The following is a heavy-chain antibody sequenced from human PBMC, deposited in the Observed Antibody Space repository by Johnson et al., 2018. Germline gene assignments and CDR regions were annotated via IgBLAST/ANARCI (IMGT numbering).Heavy chain of an antibody. J-gene: IGHJ3*02. CDR3: STGRRGAFDI. V-gene: IGHV3-15*01. Sequence: VQLVESGGGLVKPGGSLRLSCAASGFTFSNAWMSWVRQAPGKGLGWVGRIKRKTDGGTRDYAAPVNGRFTISRDESKNTLYLQRKSLKTEDTAVYYGSTGRRGAFDIWGQGTVVTVSS. CDR1: GFTFSNAW. D-gene: IGHD1-1*01. CDR2: IKRKTDGGTR.